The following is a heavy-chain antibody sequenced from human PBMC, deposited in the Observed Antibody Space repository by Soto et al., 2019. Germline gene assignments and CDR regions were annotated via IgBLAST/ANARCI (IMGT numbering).Heavy chain of an antibody. V-gene: IGHV5-51*01. CDR3: ARQEQLSPYYYVMDV. CDR1: GYRFTTYW. CDR2: IHPGDSDT. J-gene: IGHJ6*02. Sequence: GESLKISCKVSGYRFTTYWIAWVRQMPGKGLEWMGIIHPGDSDTRYSPSFQGQVTISADKSVGTAFLQWSRLKASDTATYYCARQEQLSPYYYVMDVWGQGTKVTVSS. D-gene: IGHD1-1*01.